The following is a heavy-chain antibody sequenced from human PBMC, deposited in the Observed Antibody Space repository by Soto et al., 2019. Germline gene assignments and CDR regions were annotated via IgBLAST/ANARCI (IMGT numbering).Heavy chain of an antibody. J-gene: IGHJ4*02. D-gene: IGHD4-17*01. Sequence: QVQLVQSGAEVKKPGASVKVSCKASGYTFTSHDINWVRQATGQGLEWMGWMNPNSGNTGYAQKFQGRVTMTRNTSISTAYMELSSLRSEATAVYHCARWDYGVYARYDFLGQGTLVTVSS. CDR3: ARWDYGVYARYDF. V-gene: IGHV1-8*01. CDR1: GYTFTSHD. CDR2: MNPNSGNT.